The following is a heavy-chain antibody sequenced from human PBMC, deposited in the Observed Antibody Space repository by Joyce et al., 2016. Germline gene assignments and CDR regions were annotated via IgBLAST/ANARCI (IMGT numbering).Heavy chain of an antibody. CDR1: GYTLTLNY. CDR3: ARARKFGDYYSYFDP. D-gene: IGHD3-3*01. V-gene: IGHV1-46*01. J-gene: IGHJ5*02. CDR2: INPTDGSA. Sequence: QVQLVQSGAQVKKPGASVKVSCEASGYTLTLNYLNWVRQVPGQGLEWVGIINPTDGSATYAQNFQGRVTMTRDMSTNTAYLELNRLRFEDTAIYCCARARKFGDYYSYFDPWGQGTLVTVSP.